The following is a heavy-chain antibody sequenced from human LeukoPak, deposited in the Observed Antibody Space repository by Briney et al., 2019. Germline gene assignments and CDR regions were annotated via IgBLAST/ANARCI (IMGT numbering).Heavy chain of an antibody. Sequence: GVSLRLSCAASGFIFTTYAMGWVRQLPGKGLEWVSSVSSSGSDTYYTGSVKGRFTISRDNSKNTLYLQVNSLRVEDTAVYYCARRVLGAVGYFDYWGQGALVTVSS. CDR1: GFIFTTYA. CDR3: ARRVLGAVGYFDY. CDR2: VSSSGSDT. D-gene: IGHD4-23*01. V-gene: IGHV3-23*05. J-gene: IGHJ4*02.